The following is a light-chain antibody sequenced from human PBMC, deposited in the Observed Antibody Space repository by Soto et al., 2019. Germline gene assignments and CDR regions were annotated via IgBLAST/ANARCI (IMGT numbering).Light chain of an antibody. V-gene: IGKV3-20*01. CDR2: GAS. J-gene: IGKJ1*01. CDR1: QSVSSSY. CDR3: QQYGSSPI. Sequence: EIVLTQSPGTLSLSPGERATLSCRASQSVSSSYLAWYQQKPGQAPRLLIYGASRRATGIPDRFSGSGSGTVFSLTISRLEPEDFAVYYCQQYGSSPIFGQGTKVDIK.